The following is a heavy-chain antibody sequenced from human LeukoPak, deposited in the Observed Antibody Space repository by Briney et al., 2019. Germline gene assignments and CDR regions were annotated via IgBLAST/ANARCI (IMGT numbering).Heavy chain of an antibody. CDR1: AGTFGAYS. CDR2: INPIFNIL. D-gene: IGHD3-10*01. CDR3: AAGRRLGELFFDY. V-gene: IGHV1-69*13. Sequence: ASVKVSFTASAGTFGAYSIDWVRQAPGQGLDWVGGINPIFNILYYAQNFQGRVTITADESTNTAYLELDSLKHDDTAVYYCAAGRRLGELFFDYWGPGTLVTVSA. J-gene: IGHJ4*02.